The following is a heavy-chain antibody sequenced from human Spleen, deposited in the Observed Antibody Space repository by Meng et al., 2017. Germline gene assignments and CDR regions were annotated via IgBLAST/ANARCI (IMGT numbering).Heavy chain of an antibody. V-gene: IGHV4-39*01. CDR2: IGHSGIT. Sequence: QPQLQESGPGLVKPSEALSLTGSVSGGSIGTSGYYWGWIRQPPGKGLEWIGSIGHSGITYYTPSLKSRVTVSIDTSKSQFSLKLTSVTAADTAVYYCVRSSGWVRTGFDPWGQGTLVTVSS. J-gene: IGHJ5*02. CDR1: GGSIGTSGYY. CDR3: VRSSGWVRTGFDP. D-gene: IGHD6-19*01.